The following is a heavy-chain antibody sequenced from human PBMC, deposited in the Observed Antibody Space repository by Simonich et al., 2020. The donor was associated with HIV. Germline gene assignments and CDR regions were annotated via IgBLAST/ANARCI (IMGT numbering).Heavy chain of an antibody. CDR3: ARRDRELILYFDY. CDR1: GGSFRGYY. D-gene: IGHD3-3*01. CDR2: INHSGIT. J-gene: IGHJ4*02. Sequence: QVQLQQWGAGLLKPSETLSLTCAVYGGSFRGYYWDWIRQPPGKGLEWIGKINHSGITNYKSSLNSRATISVDKSKNQFSLKLSSVTAADTAIYYCARRDRELILYFDYWGQGNLVTVSS. V-gene: IGHV4-34*01.